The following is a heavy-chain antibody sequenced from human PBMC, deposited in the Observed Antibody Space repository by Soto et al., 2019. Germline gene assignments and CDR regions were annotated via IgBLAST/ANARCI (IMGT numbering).Heavy chain of an antibody. D-gene: IGHD2-2*01. V-gene: IGHV3-7*05. J-gene: IGHJ4*02. CDR2: IKQDGSEK. CDR3: GTLKDSCFDY. Sequence: PGGSLRLSCAASGFTFSSYWMSWVRQAPGKGLEWVANIKQDGSEKYYVDSVKGRFIISRDNAKNSLYLQMNSLRAEDTAVYYCGTLKDSCFDYWGQGTLVTVSS. CDR1: GFTFSSYW.